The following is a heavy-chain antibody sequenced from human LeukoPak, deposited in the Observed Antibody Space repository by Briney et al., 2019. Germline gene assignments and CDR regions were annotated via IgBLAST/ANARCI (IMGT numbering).Heavy chain of an antibody. D-gene: IGHD5-18*01. CDR1: GGTFSSYA. CDR2: IIPIFGTA. Sequence: ASVKVSCKASGGTFSSYAISWVRQAPGQGLEWMGGIIPIFGTANYAQKFQGRVTITADESTSTAYMELSSLRSEDTAVYYCAKRRDTAMVNWSDPWGQGTLVTVSS. V-gene: IGHV1-69*13. J-gene: IGHJ5*02. CDR3: AKRRDTAMVNWSDP.